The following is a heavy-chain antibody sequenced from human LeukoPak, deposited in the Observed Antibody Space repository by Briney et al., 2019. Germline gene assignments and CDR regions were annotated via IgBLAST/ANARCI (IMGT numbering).Heavy chain of an antibody. V-gene: IGHV1-2*06. CDR2: IHSNSGGE. CDR1: GYTFTSYG. Sequence: ASVKVSCKASGYTFTSYGMNWVRQAPGQGLEWMGQIHSNSGGEKYAQKFQGRVTVLRDTSINTIYMELTSLTSNDTAVYYCAREPYSSSSDRHGRTFDYWGQGTLVTVSS. J-gene: IGHJ4*02. D-gene: IGHD6-6*01. CDR3: AREPYSSSSDRHGRTFDY.